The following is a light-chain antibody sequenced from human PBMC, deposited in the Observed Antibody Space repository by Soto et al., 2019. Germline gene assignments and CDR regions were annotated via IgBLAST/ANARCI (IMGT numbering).Light chain of an antibody. J-gene: IGKJ5*01. V-gene: IGKV3-20*01. CDR1: QRVSSTY. CDR3: QQYVGLPIT. Sequence: DIVLTQSPGTLSLSPEERATLSCRASQRVSSTYLAWYQQKPGQAPRLLIYGASSRATGIPDRFSGSGSGTDFTLTISRVAPEDLAVYYCQQYVGLPITFGQGTRLEIK. CDR2: GAS.